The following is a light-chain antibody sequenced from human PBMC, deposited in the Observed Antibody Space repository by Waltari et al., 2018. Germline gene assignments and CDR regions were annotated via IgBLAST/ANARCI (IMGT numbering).Light chain of an antibody. V-gene: IGKV3-20*01. CDR3: QHYVRLPAT. J-gene: IGKJ1*01. Sequence: EIILTQSPGTLSLSPGERATLSCRASQSISRPLAWYQQKPGQAPRLLIYDASTRATGIPDRFSGSGFGTAFSLTTSRREPEDSAVYFGQHYVRLPATFGQGTKVEIK. CDR2: DAS. CDR1: QSISRP.